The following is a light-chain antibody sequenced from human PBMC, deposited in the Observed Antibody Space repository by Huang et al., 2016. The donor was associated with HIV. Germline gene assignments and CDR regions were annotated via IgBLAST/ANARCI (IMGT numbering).Light chain of an antibody. CDR1: QASGTS. CDR3: QQLDSCPIT. CDR2: AAS. V-gene: IGKV1-9*01. Sequence: QLTQSPPSLSASVGDTAIISCRASQASGTSSAWYQQKPGRAPKLLISAASTLQTGDPSRFSGDSTGTDFTLCITGLQPEDFATYYCQQLDSCPITFGQGTRLDI. J-gene: IGKJ5*01.